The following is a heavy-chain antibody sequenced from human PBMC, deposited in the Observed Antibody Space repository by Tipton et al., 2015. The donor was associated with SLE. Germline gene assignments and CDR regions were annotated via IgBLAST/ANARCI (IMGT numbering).Heavy chain of an antibody. D-gene: IGHD5-24*01. J-gene: IGHJ5*02. Sequence: TLSLTCAVSGYSISSGYYWGWIRQPPGKGLEWIGCMHYSGNTAYSPSLRSRVTMSVDTSKKQISLKLRSVTAADTAVYYCARDQEMASGENRFDPWGQGTLVTVSS. CDR1: GYSISSGYY. CDR3: ARDQEMASGENRFDP. V-gene: IGHV4-38-2*02. CDR2: MHYSGNT.